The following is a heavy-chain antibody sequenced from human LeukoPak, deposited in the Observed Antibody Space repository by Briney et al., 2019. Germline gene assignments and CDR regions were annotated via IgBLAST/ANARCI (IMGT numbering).Heavy chain of an antibody. V-gene: IGHV1-69*06. J-gene: IGHJ6*03. Sequence: GASVKVSCKASGGTFSSYAISWVRQAPGQGLEWMGGIIPIFGTANYAQKFQGRVTITADKSTSTAYMELSRLRSDDTAVYYCARDRSGIAALNRPYYYYYYMDVWGKGTTVTVSS. CDR1: GGTFSSYA. CDR2: IIPIFGTA. D-gene: IGHD6-13*01. CDR3: ARDRSGIAALNRPYYYYYYMDV.